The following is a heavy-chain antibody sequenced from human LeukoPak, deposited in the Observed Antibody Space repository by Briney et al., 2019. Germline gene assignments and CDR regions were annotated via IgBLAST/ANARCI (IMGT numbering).Heavy chain of an antibody. J-gene: IGHJ4*02. CDR2: IYSSGST. D-gene: IGHD1-26*01. V-gene: IGHV4-59*01. CDR1: VGSLSWYY. CDR3: ARQASIGGATIFDY. Sequence: SGSLSLTCPVSVGSLSWYYWSWLRQPPGRGLEWVGYIYSSGSTNSNPSLKSRVTISADTSKNPFSLKLSSVTAAETSVYYCARQASIGGATIFDYWGQGTLVTVSS.